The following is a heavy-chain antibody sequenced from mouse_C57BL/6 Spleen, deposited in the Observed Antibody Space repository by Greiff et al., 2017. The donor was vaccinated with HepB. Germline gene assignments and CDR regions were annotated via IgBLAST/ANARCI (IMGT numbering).Heavy chain of an antibody. V-gene: IGHV1-19*01. D-gene: IGHD2-5*01. Sequence: EVQRVESGPVLVKPGASVKMSCKASGYTFTDYYMNWVKQSHGKSLEWIGVINPYNGGTSYNQKFKGKATLTVDKSSSTAYMELNSLTSEDSAVYYCASAYYSNSWFAYWGQGTLVTVSA. CDR2: INPYNGGT. CDR1: GYTFTDYY. J-gene: IGHJ3*01. CDR3: ASAYYSNSWFAY.